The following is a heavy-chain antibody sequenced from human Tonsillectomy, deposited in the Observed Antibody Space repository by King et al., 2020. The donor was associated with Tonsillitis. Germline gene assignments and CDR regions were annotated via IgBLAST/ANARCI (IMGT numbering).Heavy chain of an antibody. J-gene: IGHJ6*02. D-gene: IGHD5-24*01. CDR3: ARQDGYKVVYYYGMDV. CDR1: GFSFSNYA. V-gene: IGHV3-33*05. Sequence: VQLVESGGGVVQPGRSLRLSCAASGFSFSNYAMHWVRQAPGKGLEWVALISYDGSNKYCADSVKGRFTISRDNSKNTVYLQMSSLRAEDTAVYYCARQDGYKVVYYYGMDVWGQGTTVTVSS. CDR2: ISYDGSNK.